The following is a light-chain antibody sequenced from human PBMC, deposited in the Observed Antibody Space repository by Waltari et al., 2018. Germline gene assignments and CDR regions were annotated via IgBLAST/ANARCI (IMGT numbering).Light chain of an antibody. Sequence: IVMTQSPATLSVSPGERATLSCIARQSISTNLAWFQEKPGQHPRPLIYGAYTRATGVPARFSGSGSGTYFTLVISSLQSEDFAVYYCQQYDKWLRYSFGQGTKLEIK. CDR1: QSISTN. CDR2: GAY. CDR3: QQYDKWLRYS. V-gene: IGKV3-15*01. J-gene: IGKJ2*01.